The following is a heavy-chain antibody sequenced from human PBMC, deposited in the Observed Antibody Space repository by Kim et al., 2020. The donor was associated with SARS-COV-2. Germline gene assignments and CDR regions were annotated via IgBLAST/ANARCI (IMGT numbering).Heavy chain of an antibody. CDR3: ARGRGGYSYATVDY. J-gene: IGHJ4*02. D-gene: IGHD5-18*01. V-gene: IGHV4-34*01. Sequence: NPPLKSGVTISVDTSKNQFSLKLSSVTAADTAVYYCARGRGGYSYATVDYWGQGTLVTVSS.